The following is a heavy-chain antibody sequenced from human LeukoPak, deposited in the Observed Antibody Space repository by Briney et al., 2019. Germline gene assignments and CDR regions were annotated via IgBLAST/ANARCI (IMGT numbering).Heavy chain of an antibody. V-gene: IGHV3-21*01. CDR2: ISSSSSYM. CDR3: AREGPPLEWFHDNFDY. J-gene: IGHJ4*02. D-gene: IGHD3-3*01. CDR1: GFTFSSYS. Sequence: PGGSLRLSCAASGFTFSSYSMNWVRQAPGKGLEWVSSISSSSSYMYYADSVKGRFTISRDNAKNSLYLQMNSLRAEDTAVYYCAREGPPLEWFHDNFDYWGQGTLVTVSS.